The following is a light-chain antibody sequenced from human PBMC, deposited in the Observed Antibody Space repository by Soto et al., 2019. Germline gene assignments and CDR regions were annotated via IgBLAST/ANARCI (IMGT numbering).Light chain of an antibody. CDR2: EGT. CDR1: SSNVGSYNL. J-gene: IGLJ1*01. Sequence: QSVLTQPASVSESPGQSITISCTGTSSNVGSYNLVSWYQQYPGKAPKLIIYEGTKRPSGVSHRFSGSNSGNTASLTISGLQAEDEADYFCCSYAGSSTSFGTGTKLTVL. V-gene: IGLV2-23*01. CDR3: CSYAGSSTS.